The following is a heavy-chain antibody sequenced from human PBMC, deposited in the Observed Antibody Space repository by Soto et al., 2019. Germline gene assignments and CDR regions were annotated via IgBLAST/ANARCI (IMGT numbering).Heavy chain of an antibody. J-gene: IGHJ4*02. CDR1: GFTFSSYA. CDR2: ISGSGGST. Sequence: GGSLRLSCAASGFTFSSYAMSWVRQAPGKGPEWVSAISGSGGSTYYADSVKGRFTISRDNSKNALYLQMNSLRAEDTAVYYCAKDVNGHAGFANCGQGTLVTIAS. D-gene: IGHD2-8*01. V-gene: IGHV3-23*01. CDR3: AKDVNGHAGFAN.